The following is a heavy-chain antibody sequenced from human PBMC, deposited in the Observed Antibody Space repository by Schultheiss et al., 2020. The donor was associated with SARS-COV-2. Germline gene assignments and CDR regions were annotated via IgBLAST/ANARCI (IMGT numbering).Heavy chain of an antibody. Sequence: GESLKISCAASGFTFSSYAMHWVRQAPGKGLEWVAVISYDGSNKYYADSVKGRFTISRDNSKNTLYLQMNSLRAEDTAVYYCASHFLKERYSSGWYGAFDIWGQGTTVTVSS. D-gene: IGHD6-19*01. V-gene: IGHV3-30*01. CDR3: ASHFLKERYSSGWYGAFDI. J-gene: IGHJ3*02. CDR2: ISYDGSNK. CDR1: GFTFSSYA.